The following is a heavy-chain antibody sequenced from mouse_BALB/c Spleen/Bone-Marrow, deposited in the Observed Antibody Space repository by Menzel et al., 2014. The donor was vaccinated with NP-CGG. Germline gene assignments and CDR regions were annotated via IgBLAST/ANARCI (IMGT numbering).Heavy chain of an antibody. V-gene: IGHV2-9-2*01. J-gene: IGHJ1*01. CDR1: GFSLTSYD. Sequence: QVQLQQSGPGLVAPSQSLSITCTVSGFSLTSYDISWIRQPPGKGLEWLGVIWTGGGTNYNSAFMSRLSISKDNSKSQVFLEMNSLQTDDTAIYYCVRVRYFDVWGAGTTVTVSS. CDR2: IWTGGGT. CDR3: VRVRYFDV.